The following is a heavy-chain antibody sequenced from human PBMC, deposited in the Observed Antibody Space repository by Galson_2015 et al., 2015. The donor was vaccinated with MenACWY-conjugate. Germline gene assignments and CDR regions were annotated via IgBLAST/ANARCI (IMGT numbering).Heavy chain of an antibody. CDR3: ARGARSSGWPYFDY. D-gene: IGHD6-19*01. CDR2: IYYSGTT. CDR1: GGAISNFC. Sequence: SETLSLTCTVSGGAISNFCWSWIRQPPGKGLEWIGFIYYSGTTNYNPSLESRVTMSIDTSKKQLSLRPRSVTAADTAVYYCARGARSSGWPYFDYWGQGILATVSS. V-gene: IGHV4-59*01. J-gene: IGHJ4*02.